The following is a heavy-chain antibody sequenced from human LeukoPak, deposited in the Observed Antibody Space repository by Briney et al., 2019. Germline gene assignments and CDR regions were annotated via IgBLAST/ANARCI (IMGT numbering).Heavy chain of an antibody. CDR3: ARAAWRGSNSRDAFDI. V-gene: IGHV4-39*07. CDR2: IYSSGST. CDR1: GGSISSSSYY. D-gene: IGHD4/OR15-4a*01. J-gene: IGHJ3*02. Sequence: SETLSLTCTVSGGSISSSSYYWGWIRQPPGRGLEWIGSIYSSGSTYYNPSLMSRVTISVDTSKNQFSLKLSSVTAADTAVYYCARAAWRGSNSRDAFDIWGLGTVVTVSS.